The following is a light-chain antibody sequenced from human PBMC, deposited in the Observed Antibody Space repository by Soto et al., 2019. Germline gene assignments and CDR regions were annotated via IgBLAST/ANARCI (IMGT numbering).Light chain of an antibody. CDR2: GAS. Sequence: EIVLTQSPGTLSLSPGERATPSCRASQSVSSSYLAWYQQKPGQAPRLLIYGASSRATGIPDRFSGSGSGTDFPLTISRLEPDDFAVYYCQQYGSSPRTFGQGTKVELK. CDR1: QSVSSSY. CDR3: QQYGSSPRT. J-gene: IGKJ1*01. V-gene: IGKV3-20*01.